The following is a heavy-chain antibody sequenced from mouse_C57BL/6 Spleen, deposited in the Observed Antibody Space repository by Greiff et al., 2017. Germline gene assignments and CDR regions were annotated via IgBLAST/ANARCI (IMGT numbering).Heavy chain of an antibody. CDR3: ARKDYFGY. V-gene: IGHV1-69*01. Sequence: QVQLQQPGAELVMPGASVKLSCKASGYTFTSYWMHWVKQRPGQGLEWIGEIDPSDSYANYNQKFKGKSTLTVDKSSSTAYMQLSSLTSEDSAVYYCARKDYFGYWGQGTTLTVSS. CDR1: GYTFTSYW. J-gene: IGHJ2*01. CDR2: IDPSDSYA.